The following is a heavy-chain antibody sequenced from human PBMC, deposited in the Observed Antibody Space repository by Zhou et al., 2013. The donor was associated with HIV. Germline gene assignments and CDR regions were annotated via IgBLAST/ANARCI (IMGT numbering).Heavy chain of an antibody. CDR2: MNPNSGNT. J-gene: IGHJ6*02. CDR1: GYTFTSYE. Sequence: QVQLVQSGAEVKKPGASVKVSCKASGYTFTSYEINWVRQATGQGLEWMGWMNPNSGNTGFAQKFQGRVTMTRNTSISTAYMELSSLKSEDTAMYYCAREFMKTFGVLTPLVAYYYYGMDVWAKGPRSPSP. CDR3: AREFMKTFGVLTPLVAYYYYGMDV. V-gene: IGHV1-8*02. D-gene: IGHD3-16*01.